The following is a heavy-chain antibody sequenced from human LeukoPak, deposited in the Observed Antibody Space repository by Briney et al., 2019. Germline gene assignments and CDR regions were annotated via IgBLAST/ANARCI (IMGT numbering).Heavy chain of an antibody. CDR1: GGSISSSNW. D-gene: IGHD2-21*01. CDR2: IYHSGST. CDR3: ARLHGLWFYYYMDV. V-gene: IGHV4-4*02. Sequence: SGTLSLTCAVSGGSISSSNWWSWVRHPPGKGLEWIGEIYHSGSTNYNPSLKSRDTISVDKSKNQFSLKLSSVTAADTAVYYCARLHGLWFYYYMDVWGKGTTVTVSS. J-gene: IGHJ6*03.